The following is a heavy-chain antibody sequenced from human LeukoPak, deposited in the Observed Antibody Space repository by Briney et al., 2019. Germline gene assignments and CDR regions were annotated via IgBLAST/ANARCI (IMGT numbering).Heavy chain of an antibody. Sequence: GGSLRLSCAASGFSFSSYAMSWVRQAPGKGLEWVSFIMNSVETSTENTAKGGFTTSRDNTKNTLYLQINSLRVKNTALYYCAKRENAYDPSGNSPHFDNWGQGTLVTVSS. D-gene: IGHD4-23*01. V-gene: IGHV3-23*01. CDR2: IMNSVET. J-gene: IGHJ4*02. CDR3: AKRENAYDPSGNSPHFDN. CDR1: GFSFSSYA.